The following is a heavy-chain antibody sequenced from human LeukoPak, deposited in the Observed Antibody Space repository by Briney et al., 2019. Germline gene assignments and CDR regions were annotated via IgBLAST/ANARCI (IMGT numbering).Heavy chain of an antibody. CDR1: GGSISSSSYY. D-gene: IGHD6-13*01. V-gene: IGHV4-39*07. CDR3: ARAGYSSSWVPDV. Sequence: SETLSLTCTVSGGSISSSSYYWGWIRQPPGKGLEWIGSIYYSGSTYYNPSLKSRVTMSVDTSKNQFSLKLSSVTAADTAVYYCARAGYSSSWVPDVWGKGTTVTVSS. CDR2: IYYSGST. J-gene: IGHJ6*04.